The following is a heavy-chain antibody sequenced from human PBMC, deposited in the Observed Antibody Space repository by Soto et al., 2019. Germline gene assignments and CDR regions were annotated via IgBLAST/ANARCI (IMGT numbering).Heavy chain of an antibody. CDR1: GFTFSSYA. V-gene: IGHV3-13*01. J-gene: IGHJ6*02. D-gene: IGHD3-10*01. CDR3: ARGGAYGSGSYYYYYYGMDV. CDR2: IGTAGDT. Sequence: GGSLRLSCAASGFTFSSYAMHWVRQATGKGLEWVSAIGTAGDTYYPGSVKGRFTISRENAKNSLYLQMNSLRAGDTAVYYCARGGAYGSGSYYYYYYGMDVWGQGTTVTVSS.